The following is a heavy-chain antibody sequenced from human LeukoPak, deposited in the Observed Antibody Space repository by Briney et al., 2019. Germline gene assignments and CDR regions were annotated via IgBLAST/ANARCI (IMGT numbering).Heavy chain of an antibody. J-gene: IGHJ4*02. CDR2: INPRDDYK. V-gene: IGHV1-46*01. CDR3: ARDGGSYSADY. D-gene: IGHD1-26*01. CDR1: GYPFINYH. Sequence: ASVKVSCKAAGYPFINYHMHWVRQAPGQGLEWLGIINPRDDYKNYAQKFQGRITITRDTSTSTVYMDLSSLTSDDTAVYYCARDGGSYSADYWGQGTLVTVPS.